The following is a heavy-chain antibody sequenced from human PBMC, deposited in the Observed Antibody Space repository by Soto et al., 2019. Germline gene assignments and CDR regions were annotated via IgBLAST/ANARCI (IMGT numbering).Heavy chain of an antibody. CDR1: GFTFSSYA. CDR2: ISYDGSNK. D-gene: IGHD3-10*01. V-gene: IGHV3-30-3*01. CDR3: ARDTSGSGAFDI. Sequence: QVQLVESGGGVVQPGRSLRLSCAASGFTFSSYAMHWVRQAPGKGLEWVAVISYDGSNKYHADSVKGRFTISRDNSKNTLYLQMNSLRAEDTAVYYCARDTSGSGAFDIWGQGTMVTVSS. J-gene: IGHJ3*02.